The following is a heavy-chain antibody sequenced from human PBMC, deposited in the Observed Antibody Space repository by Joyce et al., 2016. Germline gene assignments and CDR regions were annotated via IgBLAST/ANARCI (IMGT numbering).Heavy chain of an antibody. J-gene: IGHJ6*02. CDR2: LYISETT. V-gene: IGHV4-61*01. D-gene: IGHD3-10*01. CDR1: GDSFSGTSYY. CDR3: ATSLPSRVGGFQFFGMDV. Sequence: HLQESGPGLVKPSETLSLTCTISGDSFSGTSYYWSWLRQSPGKGLEWLGFLYISETTHYQPSLGGRLSISVGAAKEQFSLRLTSVTSADTAVYYCATSLPSRVGGFQFFGMDVWGQGTTVIVS.